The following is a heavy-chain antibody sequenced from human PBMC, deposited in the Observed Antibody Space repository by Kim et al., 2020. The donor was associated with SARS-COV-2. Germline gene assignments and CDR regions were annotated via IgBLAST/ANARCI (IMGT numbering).Heavy chain of an antibody. D-gene: IGHD6-6*01. Sequence: PSFQGQVTISADKSISTAYLQWGSLKASDTAMYYCARSGSRGSSDYFDYWGQGTLVTVSS. V-gene: IGHV5-51*01. J-gene: IGHJ4*02. CDR3: ARSGSRGSSDYFDY.